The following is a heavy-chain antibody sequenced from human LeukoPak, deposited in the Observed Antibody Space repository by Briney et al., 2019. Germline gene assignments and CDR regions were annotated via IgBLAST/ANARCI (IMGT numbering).Heavy chain of an antibody. CDR1: GFTVSSNY. V-gene: IGHV3-53*01. Sequence: GGSLRLSCAASGFTVSSNYMSWVRQAPGKGLEWVSVIYSGGSTYYADSVKGRFTISRDNSKNTLYLQMNSLRAEDTAVYYCARVTVGYCTNGVCSGWFDPWGQGTLVTVSS. D-gene: IGHD2-8*01. CDR2: IYSGGST. J-gene: IGHJ5*02. CDR3: ARVTVGYCTNGVCSGWFDP.